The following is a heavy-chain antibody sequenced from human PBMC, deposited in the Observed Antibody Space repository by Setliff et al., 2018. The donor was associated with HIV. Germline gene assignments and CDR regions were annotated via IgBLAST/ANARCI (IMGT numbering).Heavy chain of an antibody. CDR3: ARMYSGYDWSPAGARTRYFDY. CDR2: IYHSGST. J-gene: IGHJ4*02. Sequence: KPSETLSLTCAVSGYSISSGYYWGWIRQPPGKGLEWIGSIYHSGSTYYNPSLKSRVTISVDTSKNQFSLKLSSVTAADTAVYYCARMYSGYDWSPAGARTRYFDYWGQGTPVTVSS. V-gene: IGHV4-38-2*01. D-gene: IGHD5-12*01. CDR1: GYSISSGYY.